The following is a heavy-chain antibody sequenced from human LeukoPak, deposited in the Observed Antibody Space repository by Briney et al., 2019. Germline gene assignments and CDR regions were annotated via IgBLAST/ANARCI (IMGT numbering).Heavy chain of an antibody. V-gene: IGHV1-8*02. J-gene: IGHJ5*02. CDR1: GYTFTGYY. CDR2: MNPNSGNT. CDR3: ARTPTSSWYTDWFDP. D-gene: IGHD6-13*01. Sequence: ASVKVSCKASGYTFTGYYMHWVRQAPGQGLEWMGWMNPNSGNTGYAQKFQGRVTMTRNTSITTAYMELSSLTSADTAVYYCARTPTSSWYTDWFDPWGQGTLVTVSS.